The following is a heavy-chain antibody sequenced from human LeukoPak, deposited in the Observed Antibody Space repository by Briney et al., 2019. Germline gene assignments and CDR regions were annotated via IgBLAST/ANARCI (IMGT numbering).Heavy chain of an antibody. V-gene: IGHV3-30*03. J-gene: IGHJ4*02. CDR3: ARRFQTATSDY. Sequence: GGSLRLSCAASGFTFSSYGMHWVRQAPGKGLEWVAVISYDGSNKYYADSVKGRFTISRDNSKNTLYLQMNSLRAEDTAVYYCARRFQTATSDYWGQGTLVTVSS. D-gene: IGHD5-18*01. CDR2: ISYDGSNK. CDR1: GFTFSSYG.